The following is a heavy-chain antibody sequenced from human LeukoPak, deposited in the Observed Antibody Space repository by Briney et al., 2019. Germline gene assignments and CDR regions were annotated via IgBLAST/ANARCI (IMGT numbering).Heavy chain of an antibody. D-gene: IGHD3-22*01. CDR2: IYPNSGGT. CDR1: GYTFTGYY. CDR3: ARDNYYDSSGYYDY. J-gene: IGHJ4*02. V-gene: IGHV1-2*02. Sequence: ASVKVSCKASGYTFTGYYMHWVRQAPGQGLEWMGWIYPNSGGTKSAQKFQGRVTMTRDTSISTAYMELSRLTSDDTAVYYCARDNYYDSSGYYDYWGQGTLVTVSS.